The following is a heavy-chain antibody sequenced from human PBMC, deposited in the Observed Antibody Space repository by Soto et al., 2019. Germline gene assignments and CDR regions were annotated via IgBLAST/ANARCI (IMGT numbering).Heavy chain of an antibody. CDR3: AKVSSSWYAGFFDL. J-gene: IGHJ4*02. CDR1: GFNFSSYS. CDR2: ISSSSSTI. D-gene: IGHD6-13*01. Sequence: PGGSLRLSCAASGFNFSSYSMNWVRQAPGKGLEWVSYISSSSSTIYYADSVKGRFTISRDNSMNTLYLQMNTLRAEDTAVYYCAKVSSSWYAGFFDLWGQGTLVTVSS. V-gene: IGHV3-48*01.